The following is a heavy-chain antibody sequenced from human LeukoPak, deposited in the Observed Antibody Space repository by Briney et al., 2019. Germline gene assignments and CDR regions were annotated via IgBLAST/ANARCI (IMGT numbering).Heavy chain of an antibody. J-gene: IGHJ6*02. CDR3: ASIGSGCYYYYYGMDV. CDR2: IYYSGST. D-gene: IGHD1-26*01. V-gene: IGHV4-59*08. Sequence: AETLSLTCTVSGVSISSYYWSWLRQPPGKGLEWIGYIYYSGSTNYNPSLKRRVTISVDTSKNQFSLKLRAVTAADTAVYYGASIGSGCYYYYYGMDVRGQGTPVTVSS. CDR1: GVSISSYY.